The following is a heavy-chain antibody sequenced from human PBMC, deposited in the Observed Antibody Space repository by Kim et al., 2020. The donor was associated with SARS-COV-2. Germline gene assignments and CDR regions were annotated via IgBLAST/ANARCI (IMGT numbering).Heavy chain of an antibody. D-gene: IGHD3-10*01. CDR3: ARGEKSYYGSGSYYRARGYYDYYYGMDV. J-gene: IGHJ6*02. CDR1: GFTFSSYG. V-gene: IGHV3-33*01. Sequence: GGSLRLSCAASGFTFSSYGMHWVRQAPGKGLEWVAVIWYDGSNKYYADSVKGRFTISRDNSKNTLYLQMNSLRAEDTAVYYCARGEKSYYGSGSYYRARGYYDYYYGMDVWGQGTTVTVSS. CDR2: IWYDGSNK.